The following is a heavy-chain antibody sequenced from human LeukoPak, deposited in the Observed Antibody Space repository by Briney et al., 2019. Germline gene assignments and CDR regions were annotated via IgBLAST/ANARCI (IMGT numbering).Heavy chain of an antibody. CDR1: GGSIGSYY. V-gene: IGHV4-59*01. J-gene: IGHJ3*02. CDR2: IYYSGST. D-gene: IGHD3-3*01. CDR3: ARDGENAFDI. Sequence: SETLSLTCTVSGGSIGSYYWSWIRQPPGKGLEWIGYIYYSGSTNYNPSLKSRVTISVDTSKNQFSLKLSSVTAADTAVYYCARDGENAFDIWGQGTMVTVSS.